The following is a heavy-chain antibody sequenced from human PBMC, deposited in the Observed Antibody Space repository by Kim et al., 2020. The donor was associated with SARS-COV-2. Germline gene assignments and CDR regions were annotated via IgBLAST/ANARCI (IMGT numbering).Heavy chain of an antibody. V-gene: IGHV3-48*04. D-gene: IGHD3-22*01. J-gene: IGHJ3*02. CDR1: GLTFGSYS. CDR3: ARVGDYSDSTGYYPLDAFDI. CDR2: ISGDSRSI. Sequence: GGSLRLSCEAPGLTFGSYSMNWVRQAPGKGLEWLSFISGDSRSIYYADSVKGRFTISRDNTKNSLYLQMNILRAEDTAVYYCARVGDYSDSTGYYPLDAFDIWGQGTMVTVSS.